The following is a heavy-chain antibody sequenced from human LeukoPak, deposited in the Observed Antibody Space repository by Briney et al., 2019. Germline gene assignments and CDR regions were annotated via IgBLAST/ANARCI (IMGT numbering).Heavy chain of an antibody. CDR2: IKSKTDGGTT. V-gene: IGHV3-15*01. CDR3: AKDSSSSSWYDLVPFAFDI. D-gene: IGHD6-13*01. Sequence: GGSLRLSCAASGFTFSNAWMSWVRQAPGKGLEWVGRIKSKTDGGTTDYAAPVKGRFTISRDDSKNTLYLQMNSLRAEDTAVYYCAKDSSSSSWYDLVPFAFDIWGQGTMVTVSS. CDR1: GFTFSNAW. J-gene: IGHJ3*02.